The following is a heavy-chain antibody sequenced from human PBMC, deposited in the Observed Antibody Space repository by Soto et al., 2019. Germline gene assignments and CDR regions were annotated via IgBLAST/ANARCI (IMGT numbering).Heavy chain of an antibody. CDR1: GITFSSYE. J-gene: IGHJ5*02. D-gene: IGHD3-22*01. CDR3: ARVGPWVPYYYDSSPYTFENWFDP. CDR2: IYHGGST. V-gene: IGHV4-38-2*01. Sequence: GSLRLSCVASGITFSSYEMNWVRQAPGKGLEWIGSIYHGGSTYYNPSLNSRVTLSIDMTNNHVSLILNSVTAADTAVYYCARVGPWVPYYYDSSPYTFENWFDPWGQGTLVTVSS.